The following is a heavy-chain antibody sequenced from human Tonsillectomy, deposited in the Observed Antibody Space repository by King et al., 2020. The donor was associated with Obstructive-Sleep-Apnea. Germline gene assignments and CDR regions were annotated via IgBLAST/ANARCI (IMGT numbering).Heavy chain of an antibody. CDR1: GFTFSSYA. D-gene: IGHD3-3*01. Sequence: VQLVESGGGVVQPGRSLRLSCAASGFTFSSYAMHWVRQAPGKGLEWVAVISYDGSNKYYADSVKGRFTISRDNSKNTRYLQMNSLRAEDTAVYYCATDDAITIFGVVIPYYFDYWGQGTLVTVSS. CDR2: ISYDGSNK. V-gene: IGHV3-30*04. J-gene: IGHJ4*02. CDR3: ATDDAITIFGVVIPYYFDY.